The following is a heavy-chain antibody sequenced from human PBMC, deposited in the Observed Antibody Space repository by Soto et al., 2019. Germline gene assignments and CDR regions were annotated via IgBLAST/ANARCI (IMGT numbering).Heavy chain of an antibody. J-gene: IGHJ4*02. V-gene: IGHV3-23*01. D-gene: IGHD3-10*01. CDR3: AKDVALVRGVISYDY. CDR2: ISGSGEST. CDR1: GFTFDVYA. Sequence: PGGSLRLSCAASGFTFDVYAMSWVRQAPGKGLEWVSIISGSGESTYYADSVKGRFTISRDKSKNTLYLQMNSLRADDSALYYCAKDVALVRGVISYDYWGQGTLVTVSS.